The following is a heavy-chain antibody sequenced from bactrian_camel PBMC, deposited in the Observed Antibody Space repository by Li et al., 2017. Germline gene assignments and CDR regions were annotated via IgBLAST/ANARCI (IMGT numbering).Heavy chain of an antibody. J-gene: IGHJ4*01. D-gene: IGHD2*01. CDR2: INSADRP. V-gene: IGHV3S55*01. CDR1: RVTVTNFC. Sequence: HVQLVESGGGSVQAGGSLRLSCVASRVTVTNFCMGWFRQAPGKEREVIAHINSADRPTYAESVEGRFTISKDNAKNTLYLQMNALEPDDTAMYYCAAQFSRPLSEVGRGTCPHGASFDYWARGPRSPSP.